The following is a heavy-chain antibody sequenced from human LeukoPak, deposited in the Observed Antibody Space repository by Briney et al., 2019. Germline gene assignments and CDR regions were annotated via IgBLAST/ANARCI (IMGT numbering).Heavy chain of an antibody. CDR2: ISWNSGSI. CDR3: AKDLKWELLGAFDI. V-gene: IGHV3-9*01. CDR1: GFTFDDYA. J-gene: IGHJ3*02. Sequence: GGSLRLSCAASGFTFDDYAMHWVRQAPGKGLEWVSGISWNSGSIGYADSVKGRFTISRDNAKNSLYLQMNSLKAEDTALYYCAKDLKWELLGAFDIWGQETMVTVSS. D-gene: IGHD1-26*01.